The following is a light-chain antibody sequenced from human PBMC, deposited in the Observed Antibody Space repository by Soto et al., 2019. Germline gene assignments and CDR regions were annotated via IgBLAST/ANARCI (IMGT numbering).Light chain of an antibody. CDR1: QSVSSNF. J-gene: IGKJ3*01. CDR2: GVS. Sequence: DIVLTQSPGTLSLSPGERATLSCRASQSVSSNFLAWYQQRPGQAPRHLIHGVSSRATGMPDRFSGSGSGTDFTLTINRLEHEDFALNFSQKYDSSPFTLGRGTKLEIK. V-gene: IGKV3-20*01. CDR3: QKYDSSPFT.